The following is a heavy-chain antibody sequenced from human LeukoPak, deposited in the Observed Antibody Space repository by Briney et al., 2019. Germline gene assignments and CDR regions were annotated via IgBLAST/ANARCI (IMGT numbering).Heavy chain of an antibody. J-gene: IGHJ5*02. Sequence: GGSLRLSCAASGFTFDDYGMSWVRQAPGKGLEWVSSIRPRGANTYYGDSVKGRFTTSRDNSQNTVYLQMNNMRVDDTAVYYCARVAGWNWFDPWGQGTLVTVSS. CDR3: ARVAGWNWFDP. D-gene: IGHD6-19*01. V-gene: IGHV3-23*01. CDR2: IRPRGANT. CDR1: GFTFDDYG.